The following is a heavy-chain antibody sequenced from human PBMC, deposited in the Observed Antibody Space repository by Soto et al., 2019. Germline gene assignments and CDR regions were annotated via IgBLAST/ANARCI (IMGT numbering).Heavy chain of an antibody. V-gene: IGHV1-18*01. CDR1: GYTFTSYG. J-gene: IGHJ5*02. D-gene: IGHD2-8*02. CDR2: ISAYNGNT. CDR3: ARDLGTYWYNWFDP. Sequence: GASVKVSCKASGYTFTSYGISWVRQAPGQGLEWMGWISAYNGNTNYAQKLQGRVTMTTDTSTSTAYMELRSLRSDDTAVYYCARDLGTYWYNWFDPWGQGTLVTVSS.